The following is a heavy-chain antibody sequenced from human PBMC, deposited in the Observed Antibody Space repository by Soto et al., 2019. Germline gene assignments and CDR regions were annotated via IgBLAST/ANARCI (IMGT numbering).Heavy chain of an antibody. D-gene: IGHD6-19*01. CDR2: ISYDGRNK. CDR1: GFTFSSYA. V-gene: IGHV3-30*04. Sequence: QVQLVESGGGVVQPGGSLRLSCAASGFTFSSYAMHWVRQAPGKGLEWVGVISYDGRNKYYANSVKGRFTISRDNSKNTLYLQMNSLRAEDTAVYYCARDRFQYSSGWYGAFDYWGQGTLVTVSS. CDR3: ARDRFQYSSGWYGAFDY. J-gene: IGHJ4*02.